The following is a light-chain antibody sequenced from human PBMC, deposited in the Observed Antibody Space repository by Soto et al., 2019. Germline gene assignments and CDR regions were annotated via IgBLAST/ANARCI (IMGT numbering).Light chain of an antibody. Sequence: QSVLTQPASVSASPGQSITISCTGTSSDVGAYNYVSWYQQHPGKAPKLMIYDVSNRPSGVSNRFSGSKSGNTASLTISGLQAEDEADYYCSSYTSSRTLAFGGGTKLTVL. V-gene: IGLV2-14*03. CDR1: SSDVGAYNY. J-gene: IGLJ2*01. CDR2: DVS. CDR3: SSYTSSRTLA.